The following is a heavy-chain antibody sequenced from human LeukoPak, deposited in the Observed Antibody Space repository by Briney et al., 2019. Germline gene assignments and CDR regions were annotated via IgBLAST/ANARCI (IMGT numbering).Heavy chain of an antibody. D-gene: IGHD3/OR15-3a*01. J-gene: IGHJ4*02. CDR2: IYHSGST. V-gene: IGHV4-30-2*01. CDR1: GGSISSGGYS. Sequence: SQTLSLACAVSGGSISSGGYSWSWIRQLPGKGLEWIGYIYHSGSTYYNPSLKSRVTISVDRSKNQFSLKLSSVTAADTAVYYCARAAVDAIDYWGQGTLVTVSS. CDR3: ARAAVDAIDY.